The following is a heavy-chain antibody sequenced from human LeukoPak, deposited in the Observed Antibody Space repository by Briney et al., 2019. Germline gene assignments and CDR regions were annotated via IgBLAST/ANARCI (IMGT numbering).Heavy chain of an antibody. CDR1: GFPFNAYW. CDR3: ARSLSYGTTWYGRSDF. J-gene: IGHJ4*02. V-gene: IGHV3-7*03. Sequence: GGSLRLSCAASGFPFNAYWMTWVRQAPGKGLEWVANIRQDGDTKYYVDSVKGRFTISRDNAMNSLYLQMNSLRAEDTAIYYCARSLSYGTTWYGRSDFWGQGTLVTVSS. D-gene: IGHD6-13*01. CDR2: IRQDGDTK.